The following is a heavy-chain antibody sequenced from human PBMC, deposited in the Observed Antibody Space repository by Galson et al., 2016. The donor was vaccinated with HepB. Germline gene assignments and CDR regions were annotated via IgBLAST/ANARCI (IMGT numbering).Heavy chain of an antibody. J-gene: IGHJ4*02. V-gene: IGHV3-30*18. CDR1: GFRFSDYA. Sequence: SLRLSCAASGFRFSDYAMHWLRQAPGQGLEWVAAISTDGTNTQYSESVKGRFTISRDSSKNTLNLQMNSLRIEDKAVYYCAKRRRGGNWLQLDEWGQGTLVAVSS. CDR3: AKRRRGGNWLQLDE. D-gene: IGHD5-24*01. CDR2: ISTDGTNT.